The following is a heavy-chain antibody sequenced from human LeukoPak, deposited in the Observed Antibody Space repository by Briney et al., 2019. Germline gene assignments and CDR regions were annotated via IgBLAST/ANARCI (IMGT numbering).Heavy chain of an antibody. CDR3: ARGRNDNGGMFFDS. D-gene: IGHD4-23*01. J-gene: IGHJ4*02. CDR2: ISYSGYT. Sequence: PSETLSLTCTVSGGSISSGGYYWSWIRQAPGKGLEWVGFISYSGYTSYSPSLKSRVAISVDTSKSQFSLRLTSMTAADTAIYYCARGRNDNGGMFFDSWAQGTLVTVSS. V-gene: IGHV4-61*08. CDR1: GGSISSGGYY.